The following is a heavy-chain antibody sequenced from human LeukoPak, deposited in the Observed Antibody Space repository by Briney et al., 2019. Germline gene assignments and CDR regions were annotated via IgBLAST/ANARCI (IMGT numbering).Heavy chain of an antibody. D-gene: IGHD6-13*01. CDR1: GFTFSDYA. Sequence: GGSLRLSCAASGFTFSDYAMNWVRQAPGKGLEWVSSISGSGGTTYYADSVKGRFTISRDNSKNTLYLQMNSLRADDTAVYYCAKAGHSNSWYLLDIWGQGTMVTVSS. CDR3: AKAGHSNSWYLLDI. V-gene: IGHV3-23*01. CDR2: ISGSGGTT. J-gene: IGHJ3*02.